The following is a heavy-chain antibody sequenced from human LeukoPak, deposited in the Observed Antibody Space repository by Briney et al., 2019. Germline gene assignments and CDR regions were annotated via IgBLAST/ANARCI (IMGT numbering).Heavy chain of an antibody. J-gene: IGHJ4*02. Sequence: SQTLSLTRTVSVGSISSGSSYWSWIRQPAGKGLEWIGCIYTSGSTNYNPSLKSRVTISVDTSKNQFSLKLSSVTAADTAVYYCARSGKYCSSTSCYRKFDYWGQGTLVTVSS. D-gene: IGHD2-2*01. V-gene: IGHV4-61*02. CDR2: IYTSGST. CDR3: ARSGKYCSSTSCYRKFDY. CDR1: VGSISSGSSY.